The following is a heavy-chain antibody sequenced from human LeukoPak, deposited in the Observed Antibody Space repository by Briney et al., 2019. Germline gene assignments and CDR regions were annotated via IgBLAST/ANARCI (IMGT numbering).Heavy chain of an antibody. Sequence: GASLRLSCAASGFTFSSYAMSWVRQAPGKGLEWVSAISGSGGSTYYADSVKGRFTISRDNSKNTLYLQMNSLRAEDTAVYYCAKVPRGYSYGETDYWGQGTLVTVCS. CDR1: GFTFSSYA. CDR3: AKVPRGYSYGETDY. CDR2: ISGSGGST. D-gene: IGHD5-18*01. V-gene: IGHV3-23*01. J-gene: IGHJ4*02.